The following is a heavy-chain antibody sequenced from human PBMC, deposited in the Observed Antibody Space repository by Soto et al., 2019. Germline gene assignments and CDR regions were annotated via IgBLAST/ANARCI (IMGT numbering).Heavy chain of an antibody. CDR3: ARDRARNLKSRDFTSGGSLCYMDV. CDR1: GYTFTSYY. J-gene: IGHJ6*03. Sequence: ASGKVSCKASGYTFTSYYMHWVRQAPGQGLEWMGIINPSGGSTSYAQKFQGRVTMTRDTSTSTVYMELSSLRSEDTAVYYCARDRARNLKSRDFTSGGSLCYMDVWGKGTTVTVSS. V-gene: IGHV1-46*03. CDR2: INPSGGST. D-gene: IGHD2-15*01.